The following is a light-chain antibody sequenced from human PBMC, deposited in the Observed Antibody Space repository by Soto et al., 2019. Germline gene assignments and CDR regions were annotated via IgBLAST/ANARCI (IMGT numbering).Light chain of an antibody. V-gene: IGKV3-11*01. CDR1: QSVTRS. Sequence: EIVLIQSPATLSLSPGERATLSCRASQSVTRSLAWYQQKPGQAPRLLIYDASTRATDIPARFRGSGSGTDFTLTISSLEPEDFAVYYCQQRSNWPLTFGGGNKVEIK. J-gene: IGKJ4*01. CDR2: DAS. CDR3: QQRSNWPLT.